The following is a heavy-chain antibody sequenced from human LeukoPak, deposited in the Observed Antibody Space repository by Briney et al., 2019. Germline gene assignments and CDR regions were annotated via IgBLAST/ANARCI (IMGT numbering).Heavy chain of an antibody. CDR3: AKPATYYHILTGYDY. V-gene: IGHV3-23*01. CDR2: ISGSGGRT. CDR1: GFTFSSYA. J-gene: IGHJ4*02. Sequence: GGSLRLSCAASGFTFSSYAMSWVRQAPGKGLEWVSAISGSGGRTDYADSVKGRFTISRDNSKNSLYLQMISLRAEDTALYYCAKPATYYHILTGYDYWGQGTLVTVSS. D-gene: IGHD3-9*01.